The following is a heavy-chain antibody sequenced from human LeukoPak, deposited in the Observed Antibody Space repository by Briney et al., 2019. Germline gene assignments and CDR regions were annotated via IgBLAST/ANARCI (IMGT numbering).Heavy chain of an antibody. CDR1: GFTFSSYE. D-gene: IGHD6-6*01. CDR2: ISDTGSTI. Sequence: GSLRLSCAASGFTFSSYELNWVRQAPGKGLEWVSYISDTGSTIYYADSVKGRFSISRDNAKNSLYLQMNSLRAEDTAVYYCARGSSNIPARNNCFDPWGQGTLVTVSS. J-gene: IGHJ5*02. CDR3: ARGSSNIPARNNCFDP. V-gene: IGHV3-48*03.